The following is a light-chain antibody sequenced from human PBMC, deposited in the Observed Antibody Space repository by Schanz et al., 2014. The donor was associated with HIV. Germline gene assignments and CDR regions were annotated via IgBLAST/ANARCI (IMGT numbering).Light chain of an antibody. CDR1: QRIRTRS. J-gene: IGKJ2*01. V-gene: IGKV3-20*01. CDR2: DTF. Sequence: DIVLTQFPGTLSLSPGEAATLSCRASQRIRTRSLAWYQQRSGQPPRLLIYDTFRRATGVPDRFSGSGSGTDFTLTINSLEPEDFTIYYCQQYEDSPGYTFGQGTKLEI. CDR3: QQYEDSPGYT.